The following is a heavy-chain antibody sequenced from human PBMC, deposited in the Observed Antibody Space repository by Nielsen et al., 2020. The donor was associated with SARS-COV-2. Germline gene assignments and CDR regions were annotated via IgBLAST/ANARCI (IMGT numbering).Heavy chain of an antibody. V-gene: IGHV3-21*01. D-gene: IGHD6-13*01. Sequence: GESLKISCAASGFTFSSYGMHWVRQAPGKGLEWVSAISGSGGSTYYADSVKGRFTISRDNAKNSLYLQMNSLRAEDTAVYYCARDVPQAYSSSWTLYYYYYYYMDVWGKGTTVTVSS. J-gene: IGHJ6*03. CDR1: GFTFSSYG. CDR3: ARDVPQAYSSSWTLYYYYYYYMDV. CDR2: ISGSGGST.